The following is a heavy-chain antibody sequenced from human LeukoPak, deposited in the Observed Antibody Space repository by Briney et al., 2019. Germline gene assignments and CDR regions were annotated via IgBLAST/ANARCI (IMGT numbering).Heavy chain of an antibody. D-gene: IGHD5-12*01. CDR1: GFTFSTYA. CDR3: AKRLGDY. J-gene: IGHJ4*02. V-gene: IGHV3-23*01. Sequence: GGSLRLSRAASGFTFSTYAMSWVRQAPGKGLEWVSSISGSGGTTYYADSVMGRFTISRDDSKSTLYLQMNSVRGDDTAMYYCAKRLGDYWGQGTLVTVSS. CDR2: ISGSGGTT.